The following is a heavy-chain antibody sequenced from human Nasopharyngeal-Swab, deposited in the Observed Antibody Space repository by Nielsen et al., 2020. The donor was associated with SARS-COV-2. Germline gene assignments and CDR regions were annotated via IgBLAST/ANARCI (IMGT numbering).Heavy chain of an antibody. Sequence: GESLKISCVASGFSFTTYWMHWVRQAPGKGLVWVSRINGDGTWISYADSVKGRFTISRDNSKNTVYLQVNSLRPEDSAVYYCAKERGAMGYFGSQLDYWGQGTLVTVSS. J-gene: IGHJ4*02. CDR1: GFSFTTYW. CDR3: AKERGAMGYFGSQLDY. CDR2: INGDGTWI. V-gene: IGHV3-74*01. D-gene: IGHD3-10*01.